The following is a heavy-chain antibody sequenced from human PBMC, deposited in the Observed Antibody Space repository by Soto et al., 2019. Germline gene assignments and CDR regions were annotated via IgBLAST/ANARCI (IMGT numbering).Heavy chain of an antibody. CDR2: IYPHDSDT. V-gene: IGHV5-51*01. D-gene: IGHD3-10*01. CDR3: ARLYGSGQWNWFDP. CDR1: GYTFPSYW. J-gene: IGHJ5*02. Sequence: GDSLKISCTGSGYTFPSYWIGWVRQMPGRGLEWMGIIYPHDSDTRYSPSFQGQVTISADKSISTAYLQWSSLKASDSAMYYCARLYGSGQWNWFDPWGQGTLVTVSS.